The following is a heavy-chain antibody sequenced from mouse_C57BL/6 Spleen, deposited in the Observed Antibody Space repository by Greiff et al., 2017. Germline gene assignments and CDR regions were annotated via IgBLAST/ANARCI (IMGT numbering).Heavy chain of an antibody. CDR2: IVPSDSYT. J-gene: IGHJ2*01. CDR1: GYTFTSYW. V-gene: IGHV1-59*01. CDR3: ASPYDSYFDY. D-gene: IGHD2-4*01. Sequence: VQLQQSGAELVRPGTSVKLSCKASGYTFTSYWMHWVKQRPGQGLEWIGVIVPSDSYTNYNQKFKGKATLTVDTSSSTAYMQLSSLTSEDSAVYYCASPYDSYFDYWGQGTTLTVSS.